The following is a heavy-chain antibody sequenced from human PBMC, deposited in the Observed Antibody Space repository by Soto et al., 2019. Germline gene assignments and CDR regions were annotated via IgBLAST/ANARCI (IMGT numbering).Heavy chain of an antibody. D-gene: IGHD6-13*01. V-gene: IGHV3-23*01. CDR3: VKAFIATVAIDYGMDV. J-gene: IGHJ6*02. Sequence: GGSLRLSCEASGFTFSSYGMSWVRQAPGKGLEWVSAITGTGGSTYYADSVKGRFTISRDNSKNTLYLQVSSLRTEDTAVYYCVKAFIATVAIDYGMDVWGQGTSVTVSS. CDR2: ITGTGGST. CDR1: GFTFSSYG.